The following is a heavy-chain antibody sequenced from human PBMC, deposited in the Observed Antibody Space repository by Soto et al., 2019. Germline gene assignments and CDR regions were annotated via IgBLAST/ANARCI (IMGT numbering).Heavy chain of an antibody. Sequence: SETLSLTCTVSGGSISSGGYYWSWIRQHPGKGLEWIGYIYYSGSTYYNPSLKSRVTISVDTSKNQFSLKLSSVTAADTAVYYCARDYDSSGRFDYWGQGTLVTVSS. CDR1: GGSISSGGYY. D-gene: IGHD3-22*01. J-gene: IGHJ4*02. CDR3: ARDYDSSGRFDY. V-gene: IGHV4-31*03. CDR2: IYYSGST.